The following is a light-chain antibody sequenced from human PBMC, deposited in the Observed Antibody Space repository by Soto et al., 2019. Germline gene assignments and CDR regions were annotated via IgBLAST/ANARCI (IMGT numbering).Light chain of an antibody. V-gene: IGKV1-12*01. J-gene: IGKJ4*01. CDR3: QQGNSFPLT. CDR2: AAS. Sequence: DIQMTQSPSSVSAYGGDRVTITCRASQGISSCLAWFQQKPGAAPLLLIYAASSWHIGVPYRFSGSGSGTDFTLTISSLQAEDFATYYCQQGNSFPLTFGGGTKVEIK. CDR1: QGISSC.